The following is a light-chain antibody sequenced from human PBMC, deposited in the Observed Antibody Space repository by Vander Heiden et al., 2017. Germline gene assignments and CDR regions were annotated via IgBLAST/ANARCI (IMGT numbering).Light chain of an antibody. CDR2: KAS. CDR3: QQYNSYPWT. CDR1: QSINNW. V-gene: IGKV1-5*03. J-gene: IGKJ1*01. Sequence: IQMTQSPSTLSASVGDRVTITCRASQSINNWLAWYQQKPGKAPKLLIYKASSLESGVPSRFSGSGSGTEFTLTISSLQPDDFATYYCQQYNSYPWTFGQGTKVEIK.